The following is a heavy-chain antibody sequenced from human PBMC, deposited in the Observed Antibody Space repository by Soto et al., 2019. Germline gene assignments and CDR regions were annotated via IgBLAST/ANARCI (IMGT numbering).Heavy chain of an antibody. Sequence: APETLSLTCTVSGGSISSYYWSWIRQPPGKELKWIGYIYYSGSTNYNPSLRSRVTISVDTSKNQFSLKLSSVTAADTAVYYCARDTWSSSSTSNWFDPWGQGTLVTVSS. J-gene: IGHJ5*02. D-gene: IGHD6-6*01. V-gene: IGHV4-59*01. CDR3: ARDTWSSSSTSNWFDP. CDR1: GGSISSYY. CDR2: IYYSGST.